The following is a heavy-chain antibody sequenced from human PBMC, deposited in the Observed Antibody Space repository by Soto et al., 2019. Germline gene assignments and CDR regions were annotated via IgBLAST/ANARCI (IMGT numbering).Heavy chain of an antibody. CDR2: IIPILATA. CDR3: ATTIVNKKSLRRIAGAGGAERSFYY. V-gene: IGHV1-69*01. Sequence: QVQLVQSGAEVKKPGSSVKVSCKASGGTFSSYAISWVRQAPGQGLEWMGGIIPILATANYAQEFQGRVTMTADESTRTAYMEVSRLRSEDTAVYYCATTIVNKKSLRRIAGAGGAERSFYYWGQGNLVTVST. D-gene: IGHD6-13*01. J-gene: IGHJ4*02. CDR1: GGTFSSYA.